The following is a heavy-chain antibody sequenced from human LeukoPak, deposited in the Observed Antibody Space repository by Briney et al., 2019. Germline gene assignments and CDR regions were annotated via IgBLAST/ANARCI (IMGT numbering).Heavy chain of an antibody. CDR1: GFSFSSYW. V-gene: IGHV3-7*01. CDR3: AELGITMIGGV. J-gene: IGHJ6*04. D-gene: IGHD3-10*02. CDR2: IKQDGSEK. Sequence: GGSLSLSCAASGFSFSSYWMSWVRQAPGEGMEWVANIKQDGSEKYYVDSVKGRFTISRDNAKNSLYLQMNRLRAEDTAVYYCAELGITMIGGVWGKGTTVTISS.